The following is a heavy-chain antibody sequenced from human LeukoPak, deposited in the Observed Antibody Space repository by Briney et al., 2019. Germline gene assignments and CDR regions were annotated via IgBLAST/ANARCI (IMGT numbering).Heavy chain of an antibody. CDR2: ISWNSGSI. J-gene: IGHJ4*02. V-gene: IGHV3-9*01. CDR3: AKGWGQLAPDY. Sequence: PGRSLRLSCAASGFTFDDCAMHWVRQAPGKGLEWVSGISWNSGSIGYADSVKGRFTISRDNAKNSLYLQMNSLRAEDTALYYCAKGWGQLAPDYWGQGTLVTVSS. D-gene: IGHD6-13*01. CDR1: GFTFDDCA.